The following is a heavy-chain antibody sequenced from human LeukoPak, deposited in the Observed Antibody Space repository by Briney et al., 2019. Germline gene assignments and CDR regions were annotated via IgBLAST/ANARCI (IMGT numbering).Heavy chain of an antibody. J-gene: IGHJ4*02. D-gene: IGHD2-2*01. CDR2: ISGSAGSA. CDR1: GFTFSNIA. Sequence: GGTLRLSCAASGFTFSNIAMTWVRQAPGKGLEWVSSISGSAGSAYYADSVKGRFSISRDNSKNTLYLQMNSLRAEDTAVYYCAHGSMYQLDYWGQGTLVTVSS. V-gene: IGHV3-23*01. CDR3: AHGSMYQLDY.